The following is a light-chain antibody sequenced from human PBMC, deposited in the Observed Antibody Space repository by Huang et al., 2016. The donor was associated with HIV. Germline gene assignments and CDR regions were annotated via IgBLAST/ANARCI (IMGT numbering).Light chain of an antibody. J-gene: IGKJ1*01. V-gene: IGKV3-15*01. Sequence: EIVMTQSPATLSVSPGERATLSCRASQSVNSNLAWYQQKPGQAPRLVIDGASTRATGIPARFSGSGSGTEFTLTISSLQSEDCAVYYCQHYNDWPPWTFGQGTKVEIK. CDR3: QHYNDWPPWT. CDR1: QSVNSN. CDR2: GAS.